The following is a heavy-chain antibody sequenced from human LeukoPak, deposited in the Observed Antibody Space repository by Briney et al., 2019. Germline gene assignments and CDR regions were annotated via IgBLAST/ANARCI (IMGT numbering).Heavy chain of an antibody. V-gene: IGHV3-9*03. D-gene: IGHD5-18*01. CDR1: GFTFDDYA. CDR3: AKDTGRYSYGYYFDY. J-gene: IGHJ4*02. Sequence: SGGSLRLSCAASGFTFDDYAMHWVRQAPGKGLEWVSGISWNSGSIGYADSVKGRFTISRDNAKNSLYLQMNSLRAEDMALYYCAKDTGRYSYGYYFDYWGQGTLVTVSS. CDR2: ISWNSGSI.